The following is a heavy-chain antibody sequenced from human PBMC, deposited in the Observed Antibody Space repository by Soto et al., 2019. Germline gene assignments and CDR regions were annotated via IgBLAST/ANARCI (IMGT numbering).Heavy chain of an antibody. J-gene: IGHJ4*02. CDR2: ISISSNYK. Sequence: PGGSLRLSCVASGFSFSNHHMNWIRQAPGKGLEWVSYISISSNYKHYADSVRGRFTVSRDNARNSLYLQMNSLRDEDTAVYYCAIAEAGTYFDYWGQGTLVTVSS. V-gene: IGHV3-48*02. CDR1: GFSFSNHH. D-gene: IGHD6-13*01. CDR3: AIAEAGTYFDY.